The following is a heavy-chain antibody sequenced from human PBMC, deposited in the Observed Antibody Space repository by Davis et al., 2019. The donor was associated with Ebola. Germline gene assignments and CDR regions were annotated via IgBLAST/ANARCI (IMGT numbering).Heavy chain of an antibody. Sequence: GESLKISCAASGFTVSSNYMSWVRQAPGKGLEWVANIKQDGSEKYYVDSVKGRFTISRDNAKNSLYLQMNSLRAEDTAVYYCARALYYYGSGSYYTGGFWGQGTLVTVSS. V-gene: IGHV3-7*01. CDR2: IKQDGSEK. D-gene: IGHD3-10*01. J-gene: IGHJ4*02. CDR1: GFTVSSNY. CDR3: ARALYYYGSGSYYTGGF.